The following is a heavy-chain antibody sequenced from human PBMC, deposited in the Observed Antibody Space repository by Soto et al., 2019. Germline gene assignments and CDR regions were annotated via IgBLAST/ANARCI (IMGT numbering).Heavy chain of an antibody. CDR2: ISGSGGST. J-gene: IGHJ4*02. Sequence: GGSLRLSCAASGFTFSSYAMSWVRQAPGKGLEWVSVISGSGGSTYYADSVKGRFTTSRDNSKKTLYLQMNSLRAEDTAVYSGEKDSRGRAPRIAARVAYWGQGTLVTVSS. D-gene: IGHD6-13*01. CDR1: GFTFSSYA. CDR3: EKDSRGRAPRIAARVAY. V-gene: IGHV3-23*01.